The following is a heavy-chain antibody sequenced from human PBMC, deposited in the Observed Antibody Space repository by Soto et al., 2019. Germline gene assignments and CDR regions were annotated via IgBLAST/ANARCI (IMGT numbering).Heavy chain of an antibody. Sequence: EALKIPRKGSGYSFNSLRIRRVRQMPGKGPEWMGSIDPSASYTNSSPSFQGHVTISADKSISTAYLQWSSLKASDTAMYYCASGKAAAGFDYYYYGMDVWGQGTTVTVSS. CDR2: IDPSASYT. J-gene: IGHJ6*02. CDR1: GYSFNSLR. D-gene: IGHD6-13*01. V-gene: IGHV5-10-1*01. CDR3: ASGKAAAGFDYYYYGMDV.